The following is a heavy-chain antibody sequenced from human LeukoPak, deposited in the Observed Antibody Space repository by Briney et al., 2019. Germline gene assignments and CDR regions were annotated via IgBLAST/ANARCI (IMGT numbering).Heavy chain of an antibody. V-gene: IGHV1-8*01. CDR2: MNPNSGNT. Sequence: ASVKVSCKASGHTFTSYDLNWVRQATGQGLEWMGWMNPNSGNTGYAQKFQGRVTMTRNTSISTAYMELSSLRSEDTAVYYCARGPCIGGDCYSYYFDYWGQGTLVTVSS. CDR3: ARGPCIGGDCYSYYFDY. D-gene: IGHD2-21*02. J-gene: IGHJ4*02. CDR1: GHTFTSYD.